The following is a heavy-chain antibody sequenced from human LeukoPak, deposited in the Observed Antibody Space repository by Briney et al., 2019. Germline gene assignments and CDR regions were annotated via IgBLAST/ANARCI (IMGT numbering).Heavy chain of an antibody. J-gene: IGHJ4*02. Sequence: GGSLRLSCAASGITLSNAWMNWVRQAPGKGLEWIGCIKTKIDGDTTDYAAPVKGRFTISRDDSKNTLYVEMNNLKTEDTGVYYCTTGSAEGYWGQGTLVTVSS. CDR3: TTGSAEGY. V-gene: IGHV3-15*01. D-gene: IGHD6-25*01. CDR2: IKTKIDGDTT. CDR1: GITLSNAW.